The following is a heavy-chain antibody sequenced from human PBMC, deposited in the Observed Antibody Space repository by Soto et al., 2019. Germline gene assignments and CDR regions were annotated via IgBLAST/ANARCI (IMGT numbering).Heavy chain of an antibody. J-gene: IGHJ4*02. D-gene: IGHD5-12*01. CDR2: INSDGSST. Sequence: EVQLVESGGGLVQPGGSLRLSCAASGFTFSSYWMHWVRQAPGKGLVWVSRINSDGSSTNYEDSVKGRFTISRDNAKKTLYLQMNCLRAEDTAVYYCVRDLSENIVTIRLSLWGQGTLVTVSS. CDR1: GFTFSSYW. CDR3: VRDLSENIVTIRLSL. V-gene: IGHV3-74*01.